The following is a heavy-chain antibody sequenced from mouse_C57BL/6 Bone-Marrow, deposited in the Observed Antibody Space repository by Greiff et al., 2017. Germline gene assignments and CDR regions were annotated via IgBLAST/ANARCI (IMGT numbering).Heavy chain of an antibody. CDR2: IYPRDGST. J-gene: IGHJ3*01. CDR3: ARRGGSKEDWFAY. CDR1: GYTFTGHT. V-gene: IGHV1-78*01. Sequence: VQLQQSDAELVKPGASVKISCKVSGYTFTGHTIHWMKQRPEPGLEWIGYIYPRDGSTKYNEKFKGKATLTADKSSSTAYMQLNSLTSEDSAVYFCARRGGSKEDWFAYWGQGTLVTVSA. D-gene: IGHD1-1*01.